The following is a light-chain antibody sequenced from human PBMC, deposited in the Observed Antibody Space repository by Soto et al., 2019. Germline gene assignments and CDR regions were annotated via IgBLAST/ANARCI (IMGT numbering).Light chain of an antibody. Sequence: DLQMTQSPSSLSASVGDRVTITCQASQDITNFLNWYQQKPGKAPRLLIYFASSLQSGVPSRFSGSGSGTDFTLTISSLQPEDFATYYCQQSDITPPTFGRGTKVDI. CDR1: QDITNF. CDR3: QQSDITPPT. J-gene: IGKJ1*01. V-gene: IGKV1-39*01. CDR2: FAS.